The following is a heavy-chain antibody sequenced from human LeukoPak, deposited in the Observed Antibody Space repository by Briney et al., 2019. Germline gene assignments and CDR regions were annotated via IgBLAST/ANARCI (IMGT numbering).Heavy chain of an antibody. D-gene: IGHD2-15*01. Sequence: PGGSLRLSCSASGGPFSSYAMHWVRQAPGKGLEYVSAISDSGGSTYYADSVKGRFTISRDNSKNTLYLQMSSLRAEDTAVYFCVRGYSFGPYGMDVWGQGTTVTVSS. CDR1: GGPFSSYA. CDR2: ISDSGGST. J-gene: IGHJ6*02. CDR3: VRGYSFGPYGMDV. V-gene: IGHV3-64D*09.